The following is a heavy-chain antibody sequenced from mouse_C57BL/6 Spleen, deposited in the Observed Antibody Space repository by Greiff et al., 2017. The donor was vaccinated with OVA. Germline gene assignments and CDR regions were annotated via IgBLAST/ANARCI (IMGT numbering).Heavy chain of an antibody. J-gene: IGHJ2*01. Sequence: QVHVKQPGAELVKPGASVKLSCKASGYTFTSYWMQWVKQRPGQGLEWIGEIDPSDGYTNYNQKFQGKATLPVDTSSSTAYMQLSSLTSEDSAVYYDAIDSNADYWGQGTTVTVSS. CDR2: IDPSDGYT. V-gene: IGHV1-50*01. CDR1: GYTFTSYW. D-gene: IGHD2-5*01. CDR3: AIDSNADY.